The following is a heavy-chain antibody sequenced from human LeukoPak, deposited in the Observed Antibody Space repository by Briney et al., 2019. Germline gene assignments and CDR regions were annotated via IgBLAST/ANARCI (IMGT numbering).Heavy chain of an antibody. CDR2: IYTNGST. D-gene: IGHD3-3*02. CDR3: ASRRGFSPFDY. J-gene: IGHJ4*02. Sequence: PSETLSLTCTVSGGSFSSGVYYWSWIRQPAGKGLEWIGRIYTNGSTYYNPSLKSRVTISVDTSKNQFSLKLSSVTAADTAVYYCASRRGFSPFDYWGQGTLVTVSS. CDR1: GGSFSSGVYY. V-gene: IGHV4-61*02.